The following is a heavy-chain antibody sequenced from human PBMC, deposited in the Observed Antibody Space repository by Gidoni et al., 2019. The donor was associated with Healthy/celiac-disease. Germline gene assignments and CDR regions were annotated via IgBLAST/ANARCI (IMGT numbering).Heavy chain of an antibody. J-gene: IGHJ4*02. CDR3: ARHVVVPAAMSAKKEYYFDY. V-gene: IGHV3-48*02. Sequence: EVQLVESGGGLVQPGGSLRLSCAASGFTFSSYSMNWVRQAPGKGLEWVSYISSSSSTIYYADSVKGRFTISRDNAKNSLYLQMNSLRDEDTAVYYCARHVVVPAAMSAKKEYYFDYWGQGTLVTVSS. CDR1: GFTFSSYS. D-gene: IGHD2-2*01. CDR2: ISSSSSTI.